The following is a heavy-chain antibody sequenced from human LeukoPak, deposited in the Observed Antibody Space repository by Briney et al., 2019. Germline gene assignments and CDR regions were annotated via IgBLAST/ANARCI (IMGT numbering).Heavy chain of an antibody. D-gene: IGHD1-26*01. CDR1: GFTVSSYA. V-gene: IGHV3-23*01. Sequence: GGSLRLSCAASGFTVSSYAMSWVRQAPGKGREWVSAISGSGGSTYYADSVKGRFTISRDNSKNTLYLQMNSLRAEDTAVYYCAKASGSYFGWFDPWGQGTLVTVSS. CDR2: ISGSGGST. CDR3: AKASGSYFGWFDP. J-gene: IGHJ5*02.